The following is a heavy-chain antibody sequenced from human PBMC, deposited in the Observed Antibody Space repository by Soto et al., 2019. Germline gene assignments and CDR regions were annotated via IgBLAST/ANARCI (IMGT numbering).Heavy chain of an antibody. D-gene: IGHD4-17*01. CDR1: GYTFSSYG. CDR2: ISAYNGNT. Sequence: QVQLVQSGAEVKKPGASVKVSCKASGYTFSSYGINWVRQAPGQGLEWMGWISAYNGNTNYAQKLQXRXTXTXXTSTSTAYMDLRSLRSDDTAVYYCARGTTVETGSYWGQGTLVTVSS. J-gene: IGHJ4*02. CDR3: ARGTTVETGSY. V-gene: IGHV1-18*01.